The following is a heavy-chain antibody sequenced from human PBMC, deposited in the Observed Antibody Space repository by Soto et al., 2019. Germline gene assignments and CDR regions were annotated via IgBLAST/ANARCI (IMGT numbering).Heavy chain of an antibody. V-gene: IGHV3-74*01. D-gene: IGHD2-15*01. J-gene: IGHJ5*02. Sequence: EVQLVESGGGLVQPGGSLRLSCAASGFTFSSYWMHWVRQAPGKGLVWVSRINSDGSSTSYADSVKGRFTISRDNAKNTLYLQINSLRAGDTAVYYCARVDCSGGGCYHLDTWGQGPLVTVSS. CDR1: GFTFSSYW. CDR2: INSDGSST. CDR3: ARVDCSGGGCYHLDT.